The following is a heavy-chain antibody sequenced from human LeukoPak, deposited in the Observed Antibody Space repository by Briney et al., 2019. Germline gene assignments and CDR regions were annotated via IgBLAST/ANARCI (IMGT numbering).Heavy chain of an antibody. D-gene: IGHD2-2*01. CDR2: ISTNGDST. J-gene: IGHJ4*02. V-gene: IGHV3-64*02. CDR3: ARWGSTSCYDY. Sequence: GGSLRLSGAASGFTFRTYALHWVRQAPGKGLECVSAISTNGDSTYYADSVKGRFTISRDNSKNTLFLQMGSLRADDMAVYYCARWGSTSCYDYWGQGTLVTVSS. CDR1: GFTFRTYA.